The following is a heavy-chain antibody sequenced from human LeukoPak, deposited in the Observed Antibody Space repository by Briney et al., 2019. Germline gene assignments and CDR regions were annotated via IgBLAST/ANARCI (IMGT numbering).Heavy chain of an antibody. V-gene: IGHV4-59*01. CDR3: ARESSSEHLSLDY. CDR1: GASISSYS. J-gene: IGHJ4*02. Sequence: SETLSLTCTVSGASISSYSWGWIRQPPGKGLEWIGYIYYSGSTNYNPSLKSRVTISVDTSKNQFSLKLSSVTAADTAVYYCARESSSEHLSLDYWGQGTLVTVSS. D-gene: IGHD3-10*01. CDR2: IYYSGST.